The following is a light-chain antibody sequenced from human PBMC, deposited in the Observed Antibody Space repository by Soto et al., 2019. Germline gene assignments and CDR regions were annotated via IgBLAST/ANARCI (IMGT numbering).Light chain of an antibody. CDR1: QSVNIN. V-gene: IGKV3D-15*01. J-gene: IGKJ4*01. CDR3: QQYKDWPPLP. CDR2: GGS. Sequence: EIAMTQSPVTLSASPGERVTLSCRASQSVNINLAWYQQRPGQAPRVLICGGSNRASGIPGRFSGSGSGTDFTLTISSLEPDDFALYYCQQYKDWPPLPFGGGTRVEIK.